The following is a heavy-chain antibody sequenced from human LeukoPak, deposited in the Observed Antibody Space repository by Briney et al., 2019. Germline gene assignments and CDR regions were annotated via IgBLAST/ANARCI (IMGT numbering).Heavy chain of an antibody. CDR1: GYTFTGYY. Sequence: ASVKVSCKASGYTFTGYYMYWVRQAPGQGLEWVGRINPNSGATNYAQQFQGRVTMTRDTSISTAYMELSRLGSDDTAVYYCVRDHDILTGYPTDYWGQGTLVTVSS. J-gene: IGHJ4*02. CDR3: VRDHDILTGYPTDY. CDR2: INPNSGAT. D-gene: IGHD3-9*01. V-gene: IGHV1-2*06.